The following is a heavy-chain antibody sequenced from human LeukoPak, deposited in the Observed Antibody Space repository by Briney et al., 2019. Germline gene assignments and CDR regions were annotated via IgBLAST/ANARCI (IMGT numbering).Heavy chain of an antibody. D-gene: IGHD1-26*01. CDR1: GGSISSYY. CDR3: AISAPSVGATTDGYFQH. V-gene: IGHV4-59*01. CDR2: IYYSGST. Sequence: SETLSLICTVSGGSISSYYWSWIRQPPGKGLEWIGYIYYSGSTNYNPSLKSRVTISVDTSKNQFSLKLSSVTAADTAVYYCAISAPSVGATTDGYFQHWGQGTLVTVSS. J-gene: IGHJ1*01.